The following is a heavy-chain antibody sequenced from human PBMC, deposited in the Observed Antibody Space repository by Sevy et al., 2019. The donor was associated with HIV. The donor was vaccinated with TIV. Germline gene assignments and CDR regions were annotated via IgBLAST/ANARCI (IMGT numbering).Heavy chain of an antibody. V-gene: IGHV3-21*01. D-gene: IGHD6-13*01. CDR3: ATGSSSTWFIDY. J-gene: IGHJ4*02. CDR1: GFTFSGYS. CDR2: ITSSSTYI. Sequence: GESLKISCAASGFTFSGYSMNWVRQAPGKGLEWVSSITSSSTYIHYADSVKGRFTISSDNAKNSLYLQMNSLRAEDTAVYFCATGSSSTWFIDYWGQGTLVTVSS.